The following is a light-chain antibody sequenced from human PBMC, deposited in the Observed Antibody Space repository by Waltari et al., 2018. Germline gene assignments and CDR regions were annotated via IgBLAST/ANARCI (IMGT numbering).Light chain of an antibody. CDR2: DAS. V-gene: IGKV1-33*01. Sequence: DIQLTQSPSSLSASIGDRVTITCQASQDISNYLNCYQQKPGKAPSLLIYDASNLETGVPSRFSGSGSGTAFSFTITSLQTEDFATYYCQHYDNLPLTFGGGTKVEI. J-gene: IGKJ4*01. CDR3: QHYDNLPLT. CDR1: QDISNY.